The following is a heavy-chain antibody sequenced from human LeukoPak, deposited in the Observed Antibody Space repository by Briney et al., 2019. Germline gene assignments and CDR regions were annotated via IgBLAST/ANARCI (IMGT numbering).Heavy chain of an antibody. CDR2: ISSSSSYI. D-gene: IGHD3-10*01. CDR3: ARMVRHDFLNYYGMDV. V-gene: IGHV3-21*01. J-gene: IGHJ6*02. Sequence: GGSLRLSCAASGFTCRSYSMNWVRQAPGKGLEWVSSISSSSSYIYYADSVKGRFTISRDNAKNSLYLQMNSLRAEDTAVYYCARMVRHDFLNYYGMDVWGQGTTVTVSS. CDR1: GFTCRSYS.